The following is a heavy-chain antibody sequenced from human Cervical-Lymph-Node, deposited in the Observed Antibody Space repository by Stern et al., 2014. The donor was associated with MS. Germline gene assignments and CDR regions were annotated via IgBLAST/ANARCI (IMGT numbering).Heavy chain of an antibody. Sequence: QVQLVESGGGVVQPGRSLRLSCAASGFTFSSYGMHWVRQAPGKGLEWVAVIWYDGSNKDYADSVKGRFTISRDNSKNTLYLQMNSLRAEDTAVYYCARSSSPSPYYYYGMDVWGQGTTVTVSS. V-gene: IGHV3-33*01. J-gene: IGHJ6*02. CDR2: IWYDGSNK. CDR3: ARSSSPSPYYYYGMDV. D-gene: IGHD6-13*01. CDR1: GFTFSSYG.